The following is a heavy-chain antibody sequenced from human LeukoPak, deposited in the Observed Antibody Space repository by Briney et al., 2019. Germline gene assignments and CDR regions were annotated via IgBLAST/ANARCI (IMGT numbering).Heavy chain of an antibody. CDR1: GLTFSTYP. CDR2: IYNSGAKI. CDR3: AKDVAPDSGWDLDY. Sequence: GGSLRLSCTVSGLTFSTYPMPWLRQGRGKGLEWVSSIYNSGAKIFYADSVKGRFTISRDNSKNMLYLQMNSLRVEDTAVYYCAKDVAPDSGWDLDYWGQGTLVTVSS. V-gene: IGHV3-23*01. D-gene: IGHD6-19*01. J-gene: IGHJ4*02.